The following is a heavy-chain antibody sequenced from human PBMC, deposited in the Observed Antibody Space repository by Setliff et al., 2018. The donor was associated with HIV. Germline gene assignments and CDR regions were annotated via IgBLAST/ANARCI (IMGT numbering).Heavy chain of an antibody. CDR1: GFTFTNAW. Sequence: GGSLRLSCVASGFTFTNAWVNWFRQAPGTGLEWVGRFKTDGGTTDYAAPVKGRFTISRDDSKTTLYLQMNSLKTEDTAMYYCATGGGRYLHEWAYWGQGTLVTVSS. CDR2: FKTDGGTT. D-gene: IGHD3-10*01. J-gene: IGHJ4*02. CDR3: ATGGGRYLHEWAY. V-gene: IGHV3-15*01.